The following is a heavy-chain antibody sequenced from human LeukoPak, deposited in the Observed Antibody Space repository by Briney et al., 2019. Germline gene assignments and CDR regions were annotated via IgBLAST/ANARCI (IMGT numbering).Heavy chain of an antibody. D-gene: IGHD3-22*01. Sequence: PGGSLRLSCAASGFTFSSYAMHWVRQAPGKGLEWVAVIWYDGSNKYYADSVKGRFTISRDNSKNTLYLQMNSLRAEDTAVYYCARAEYYYDSSGQFYWGQGTLVTVSS. CDR2: IWYDGSNK. CDR3: ARAEYYYDSSGQFY. J-gene: IGHJ4*02. CDR1: GFTFSSYA. V-gene: IGHV3-33*08.